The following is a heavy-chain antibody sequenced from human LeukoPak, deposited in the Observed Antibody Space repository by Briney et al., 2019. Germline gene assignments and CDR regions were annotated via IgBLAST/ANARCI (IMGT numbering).Heavy chain of an antibody. CDR1: GGSLSAYY. D-gene: IGHD3-10*01. CDR3: ARGLCGSGGCNYNYYGMDV. CDR2: INHSGST. V-gene: IGHV4-34*01. Sequence: SETLSLTCAVYGGSLSAYYWSWIRQPPGKGLEWIGEINHSGSTNYNPSLKSRVTISEDTSKNQFSLKLSSVTAADTAVYYCARGLCGSGGCNYNYYGMDVWGQGTTVTVSS. J-gene: IGHJ6*02.